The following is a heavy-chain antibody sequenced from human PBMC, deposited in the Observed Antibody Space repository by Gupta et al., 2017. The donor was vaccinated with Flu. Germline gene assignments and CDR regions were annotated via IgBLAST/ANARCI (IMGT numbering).Heavy chain of an antibody. Sequence: GLEWVGFIRSKAYGGTTEYAASVKGRFTISRDDSKSIAYLQMNSLKTEDTAVYYCTRVARAVAGPGDWYFDPWGRGTLVTGSS. V-gene: IGHV3-49*02. CDR3: TRVARAVAGPGDWYFDP. D-gene: IGHD6-19*01. J-gene: IGHJ2*01. CDR2: IRSKAYGGTT.